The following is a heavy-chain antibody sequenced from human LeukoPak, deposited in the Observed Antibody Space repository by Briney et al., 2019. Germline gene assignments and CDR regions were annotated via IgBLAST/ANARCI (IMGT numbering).Heavy chain of an antibody. CDR3: AKDPSGRWSGSYVDY. J-gene: IGHJ4*02. D-gene: IGHD1-26*01. CDR2: IWYDGSNK. CDR1: GFTFSSYG. V-gene: IGHV3-33*06. Sequence: PGRSLRLSCAASGFTFSSYGMHWVRQAPGKGLEWVAVIWYDGSNKYYADPVKGRFTISRDNSKNTLYLQMNSLRAEDTAVYYCAKDPSGRWSGSYVDYWGQGTLVTVSS.